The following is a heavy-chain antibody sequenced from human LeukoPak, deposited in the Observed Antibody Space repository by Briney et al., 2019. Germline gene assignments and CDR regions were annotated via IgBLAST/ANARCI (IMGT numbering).Heavy chain of an antibody. V-gene: IGHV3-23*01. Sequence: GGSLRLSCAASGFTFSSYAMSWVRQAPGKGLEWVSAISGSGGSTYYADSVKGRFTISRDNSKNMLYLQMNSLRAEDTAVYYCAKDPYDSSALSFDYWGQGTLVTVSS. CDR1: GFTFSSYA. J-gene: IGHJ4*02. CDR3: AKDPYDSSALSFDY. D-gene: IGHD3-22*01. CDR2: ISGSGGST.